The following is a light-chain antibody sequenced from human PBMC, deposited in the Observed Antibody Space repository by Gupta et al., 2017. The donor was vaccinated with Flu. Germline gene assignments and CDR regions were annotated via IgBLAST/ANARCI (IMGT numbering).Light chain of an antibody. CDR2: LAS. V-gene: IGKV2-28*01. J-gene: IGKJ1*01. Sequence: DIVMTQSPLSLSVTPGEPASIPCKSSQNLLHRNGFTCLDWYLQRPGQSPQPLIYLASHRAPGVPDRFSGSGSGTDFTLKISRVEAEDFGIYYSMQGLQTPWTFGQGTKVEI. CDR1: QNLLHRNGFTC. CDR3: MQGLQTPWT.